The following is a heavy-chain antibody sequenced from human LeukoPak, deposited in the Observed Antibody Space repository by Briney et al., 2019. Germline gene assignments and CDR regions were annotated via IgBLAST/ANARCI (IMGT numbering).Heavy chain of an antibody. CDR3: ARGDVAATKDY. CDR1: GYTFTNYG. D-gene: IGHD6-25*01. Sequence: ASVKVSCKASGYTFTNYGFSWVRQAPGQGLEWMGLINPSGGLTYYSQTFQGRVTVTSDTSTSTVYMELSSLRYEDTAVYYCARGDVAATKDYWGQGTLVTVSS. V-gene: IGHV1-46*01. J-gene: IGHJ4*02. CDR2: INPSGGLT.